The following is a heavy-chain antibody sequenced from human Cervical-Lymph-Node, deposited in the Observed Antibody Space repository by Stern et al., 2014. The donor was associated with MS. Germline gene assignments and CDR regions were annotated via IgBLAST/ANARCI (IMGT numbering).Heavy chain of an antibody. CDR2: ITNFGST. V-gene: IGHV3-53*01. Sequence: VESGGGVIQPGGSLRLSCTASGFTVSRDYMTWVRQAPGKGQKWVSLITNFGSTFYTVSVKGRFTITRDDSKNTVYLHMTSLRAEDTAMYYCARDTSSPERSDWWGQGTLVTVSS. D-gene: IGHD1-1*01. J-gene: IGHJ4*02. CDR3: ARDTSSPERSDW. CDR1: GFTVSRDY.